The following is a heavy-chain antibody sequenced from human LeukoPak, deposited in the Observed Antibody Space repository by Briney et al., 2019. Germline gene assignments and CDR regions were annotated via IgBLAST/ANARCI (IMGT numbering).Heavy chain of an antibody. Sequence: PSETLSLTCTVSGGSISSSSYYWGWIRQPPGKGLEWIGSIYYSGSTYYNPSLKSRVTISVDTSKNQFSLKLSSVTAADTAVYYCARSRQQLVKFDYWGQGTLVTVSS. D-gene: IGHD6-13*01. V-gene: IGHV4-39*01. J-gene: IGHJ4*02. CDR2: IYYSGST. CDR1: GGSISSSSYY. CDR3: ARSRQQLVKFDY.